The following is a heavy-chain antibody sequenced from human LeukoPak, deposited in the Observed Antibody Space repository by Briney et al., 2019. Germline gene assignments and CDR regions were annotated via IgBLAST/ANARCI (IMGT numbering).Heavy chain of an antibody. CDR2: IKSKTDGGTT. J-gene: IGHJ4*02. CDR1: GFTFSNAW. D-gene: IGHD3-22*01. V-gene: IGHV3-15*01. CDR3: TTEGETYYYDDSATTNFDY. Sequence: GGSLRLSCAASGFTFSNAWMSWVRQAPGKGLVWVGRIKSKTDGGTTDYAAPVKGRFTISRDDSKNTLYLQMNSLKTEDTAVYYCTTEGETYYYDDSATTNFDYWGQGTLVTVSS.